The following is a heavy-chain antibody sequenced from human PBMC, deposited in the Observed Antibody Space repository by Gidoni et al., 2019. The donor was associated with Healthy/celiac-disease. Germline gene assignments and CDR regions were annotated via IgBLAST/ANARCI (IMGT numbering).Heavy chain of an antibody. CDR2: IYTSGST. Sequence: QVQLQESGPGLVKPSQTLSLTCTVSGGSISSGSYYWSWIRQPAGKGLEWIGRIYTSGSTNYNPSLKSRVTISVDTSKNQFSLKLSSVTAADTAVYYCARVIAARGAWFDPWGQGTLVTVSS. D-gene: IGHD6-6*01. J-gene: IGHJ5*02. CDR3: ARVIAARGAWFDP. V-gene: IGHV4-61*02. CDR1: GGSISSGSYY.